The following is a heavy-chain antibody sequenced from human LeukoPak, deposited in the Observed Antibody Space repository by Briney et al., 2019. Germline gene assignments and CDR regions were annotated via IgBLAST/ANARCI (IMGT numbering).Heavy chain of an antibody. J-gene: IGHJ4*02. CDR2: ISYDGSNK. CDR1: GFTFSSYA. CDR3: AREDTMIVVDQNGMDY. Sequence: GGSLRLSCAASGFTFSSYAMHWVRQAPGKGLEWVAVISYDGSNKYYADSVKGRFTISRDNSKNTLYLQMISLRAEDTAVYYCAREDTMIVVDQNGMDYWGQGTLVTVSS. V-gene: IGHV3-30*04. D-gene: IGHD3-22*01.